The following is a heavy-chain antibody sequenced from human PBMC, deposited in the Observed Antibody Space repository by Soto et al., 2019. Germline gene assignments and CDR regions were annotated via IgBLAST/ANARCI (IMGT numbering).Heavy chain of an antibody. D-gene: IGHD3-10*01. CDR1: GGSISSAGYS. CDR3: ARAPPGPSPRWVL. CDR2: IYPTGST. Sequence: KPSETLSPTCTVSGGSISSAGYSGRWIRQSPEKGLEWLGCIYPTGSTYYHPCLKSRVTISIDTSRNQFSLNLTSVTAADTAVYYCARAPPGPSPRWVLWGQGTTVTVSS. V-gene: IGHV4-30-2*06. J-gene: IGHJ6*02.